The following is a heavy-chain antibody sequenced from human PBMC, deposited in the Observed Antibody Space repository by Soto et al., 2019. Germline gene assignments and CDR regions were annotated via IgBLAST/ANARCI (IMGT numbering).Heavy chain of an antibody. CDR1: GFTFSSYD. CDR3: ARSGVITMVRGVISNWYFDL. Sequence: GGSLRLSCAASGFTFSSYDMHWVRQATGKGLEWVSAIGTAGDTYYPGSVKGRFTISRENDKNSLYLQMNSLRAGDTAVYDCARSGVITMVRGVISNWYFDLWGRGTLVTVSS. D-gene: IGHD3-10*01. J-gene: IGHJ2*01. V-gene: IGHV3-13*01. CDR2: IGTAGDT.